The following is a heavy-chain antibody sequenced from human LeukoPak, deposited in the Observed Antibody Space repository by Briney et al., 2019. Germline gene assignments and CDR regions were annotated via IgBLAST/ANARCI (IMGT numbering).Heavy chain of an antibody. CDR3: AKRGVVIRVILVGFHKEAYYFDS. CDR1: GITLSNYG. V-gene: IGHV3-23*01. J-gene: IGHJ4*02. Sequence: GGSLRLSCAVSGITLSNYGMSWVRQAPGKGLEWVAGICGSGGGTNYADSVKGRFTISRDNRKNTLYLQMNSLRAEDTAVYFCAKRGVVIRVILVGFHKEAYYFDSWGQGALVTVSS. CDR2: ICGSGGGT. D-gene: IGHD3-22*01.